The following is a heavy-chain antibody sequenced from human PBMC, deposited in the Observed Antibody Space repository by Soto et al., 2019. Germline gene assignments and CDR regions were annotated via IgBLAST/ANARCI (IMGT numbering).Heavy chain of an antibody. J-gene: IGHJ3*02. CDR1: GYTFTSYY. Sequence: XSVKVSCKASGYTFTSYYMHWVRQAPGQALEWMGIXNPSGXSTSYAHKLQGXVTMTSDTXTSTVYMELSSLRYEDKDVYYCAGGSSGSKFDIWGKGTMVTV. CDR2: XNPSGXST. V-gene: IGHV1-46*01. CDR3: AGGSSGSKFDI. D-gene: IGHD6-19*01.